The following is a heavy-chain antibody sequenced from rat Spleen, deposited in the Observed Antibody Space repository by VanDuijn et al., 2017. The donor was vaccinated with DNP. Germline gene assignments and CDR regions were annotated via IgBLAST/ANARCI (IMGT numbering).Heavy chain of an antibody. D-gene: IGHD1-2*01. Sequence: EVQLVESGGGLVQPGRSMKLSCAASGFTFSDYNMAWVRQAPKKGLEWVASISYEGSSTYYRDSVKGRFTISRDNAQNTLYLQMSKLGSEDTAIYYCARGRLYPHYAMDAWGQGTSVTVSS. J-gene: IGHJ4*01. CDR3: ARGRLYPHYAMDA. CDR2: ISYEGSST. V-gene: IGHV5-22*01. CDR1: GFTFSDYN.